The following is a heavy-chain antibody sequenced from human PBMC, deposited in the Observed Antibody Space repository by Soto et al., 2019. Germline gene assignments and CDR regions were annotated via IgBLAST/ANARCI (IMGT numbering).Heavy chain of an antibody. D-gene: IGHD5-18*01. J-gene: IGHJ4*02. Sequence: QLQLQESGPGLVKPSETLSLTCTVSSGSISSSSYYWGWIRQPPGKGLEWIGSIYYSGSTYYNPSLKSRVTISVGTSKNQFSLKLSSVTAADTAVYYCEVHTAMASTFDDWGQGTLVTVSS. CDR3: EVHTAMASTFDD. CDR2: IYYSGST. V-gene: IGHV4-39*01. CDR1: SGSISSSSYY.